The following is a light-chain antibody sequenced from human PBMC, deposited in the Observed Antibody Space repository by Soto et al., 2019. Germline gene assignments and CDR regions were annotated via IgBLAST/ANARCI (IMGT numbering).Light chain of an antibody. Sequence: EIVMTQPPDTLSVSPGESATLSCRARQSISNNLAWYQQKPGQAPRLLLYGASTRTTGIPARFSGSGSGTEFTLTISSLQSEDFAVYYCQQYNNWPYTFAQGTKLEI. CDR3: QQYNNWPYT. CDR2: GAS. J-gene: IGKJ2*01. V-gene: IGKV3-15*01. CDR1: QSISNN.